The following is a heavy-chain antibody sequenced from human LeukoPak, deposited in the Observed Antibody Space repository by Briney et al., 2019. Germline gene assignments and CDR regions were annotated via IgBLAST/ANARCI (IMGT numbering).Heavy chain of an antibody. CDR1: GYSFSNYW. CDR3: ARQADSSAYDY. D-gene: IGHD6-19*01. V-gene: IGHV5-51*01. CDR2: IYPGDSDT. J-gene: IGHJ4*02. Sequence: AESLKISCKGSGYSFSNYWIGWVRQMPGKGLEWMGIIYPGDSDTRYSPSFQGQVTISADKSINTAYLQWSSLKASDTAMYYCARQADSSAYDYWGQGTLVTVSS.